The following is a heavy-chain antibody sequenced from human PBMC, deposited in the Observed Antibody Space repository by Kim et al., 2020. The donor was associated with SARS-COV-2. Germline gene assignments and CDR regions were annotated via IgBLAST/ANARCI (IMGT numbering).Heavy chain of an antibody. CDR2: ISSSSSYI. V-gene: IGHV3-21*01. Sequence: GGSLRLSCAASGFTFSSYSMNWVRQAPGKGLEWVSSISSSSSYIYYADSVKGRFTISRDNAKNSLYLQMNSLRAEDTAVYYCSSTGYCSGGSCYSLFYYWGPGTLVTVSS. D-gene: IGHD2-15*01. J-gene: IGHJ4*02. CDR3: SSTGYCSGGSCYSLFYY. CDR1: GFTFSSYS.